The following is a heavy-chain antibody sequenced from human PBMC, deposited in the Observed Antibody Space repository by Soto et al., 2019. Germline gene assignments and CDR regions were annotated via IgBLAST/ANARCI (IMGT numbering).Heavy chain of an antibody. CDR3: TKETIPVGGPNYFNY. CDR2: ISWDGRAQ. V-gene: IGHV3-30*18. J-gene: IGHJ4*02. D-gene: IGHD6-19*01. Sequence: VQLVESGGGVVQPGRSLRLLCEASGFTFSRYCMHWVRQAPGMGLEWVAGISWDGRAQYYGDSVKGRFTNSRDNSPSTLYLQMNSLRAGDTAIYYCTKETIPVGGPNYFNYWGQGVLVAVSS. CDR1: GFTFSRYC.